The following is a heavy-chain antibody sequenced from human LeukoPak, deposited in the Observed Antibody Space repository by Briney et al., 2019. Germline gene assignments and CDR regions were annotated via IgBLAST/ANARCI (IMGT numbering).Heavy chain of an antibody. CDR3: ARPVEMSAYFPH. CDR1: GVSIRSSSYF. CDR2: IYYTGNT. J-gene: IGHJ1*01. D-gene: IGHD5-24*01. V-gene: IGHV4-39*01. Sequence: SGTLSLTCTVSGVSIRSSSYFWAWIRQPPGKGLEWIGSIYYTGNTHNNPSLKSRVTLSVDTSKNQFSLKLSSVTAADTAVYFCARPVEMSAYFPHWGQGTLVSVSS.